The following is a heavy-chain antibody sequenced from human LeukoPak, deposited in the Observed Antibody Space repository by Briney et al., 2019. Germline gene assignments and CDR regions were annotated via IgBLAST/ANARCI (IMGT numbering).Heavy chain of an antibody. V-gene: IGHV3-7*01. D-gene: IGHD1-26*01. J-gene: IGHJ4*02. Sequence: GGSLRLSCAASGFTFSSYWLSWVRQAPGKGLEWVATIKQDGSERYYVDSVKGRFTISRDNAKNSLYLQINSLRAEDTAVYYCARDPEGAITPENWGQGTLITVSS. CDR2: IKQDGSER. CDR1: GFTFSSYW. CDR3: ARDPEGAITPEN.